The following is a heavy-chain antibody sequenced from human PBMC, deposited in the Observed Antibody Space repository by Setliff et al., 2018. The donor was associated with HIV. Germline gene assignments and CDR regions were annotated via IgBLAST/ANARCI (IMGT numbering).Heavy chain of an antibody. J-gene: IGHJ6*02. V-gene: IGHV3-20*01. D-gene: IGHD1-1*01. CDR3: VRGDWNNGLDV. CDR2: ISRNGGST. CDR1: GFSFDDYG. Sequence: PGGSLRFSCAASGFSFDDYGMNWVRQVPGKGLEWVSAISRNGGSTAYADSVKGRFTISRDNAKNSLYLQMNSLRAEDTGLYHCVRGDWNNGLDVWGQGTTVTVSS.